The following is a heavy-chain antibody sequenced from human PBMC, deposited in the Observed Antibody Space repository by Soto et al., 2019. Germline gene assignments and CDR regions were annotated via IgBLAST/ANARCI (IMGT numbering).Heavy chain of an antibody. Sequence: QVQLVQSGAEVKKPGSSAKVSCKASGGTFSSYTISWVRQAPGQGLEWMGRIIPILGIANYAQKFQGRVTITADKSTSTAYMELSSLRSEDTAVYYCAVTYCGGDCYFNNWFDPWGQGTLVTVSS. CDR2: IIPILGIA. D-gene: IGHD2-21*02. V-gene: IGHV1-69*02. CDR3: AVTYCGGDCYFNNWFDP. CDR1: GGTFSSYT. J-gene: IGHJ5*02.